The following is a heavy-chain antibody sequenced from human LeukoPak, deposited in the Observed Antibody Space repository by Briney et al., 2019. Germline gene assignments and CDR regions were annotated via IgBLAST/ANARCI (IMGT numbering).Heavy chain of an antibody. V-gene: IGHV1-18*01. CDR2: ISTYNGNT. CDR3: ARDGVVPAAKNWFDP. J-gene: IGHJ5*02. CDR1: GYTFTSYG. D-gene: IGHD2-2*01. Sequence: ASVKVSCKASGYTFTSYGISWVRQAPGQGLEWMGWISTYNGNTNYAQKLQGRVTMTTDTSTSTAYMELRSLRSDDTAVYYCARDGVVPAAKNWFDPWGQGTLVTVSS.